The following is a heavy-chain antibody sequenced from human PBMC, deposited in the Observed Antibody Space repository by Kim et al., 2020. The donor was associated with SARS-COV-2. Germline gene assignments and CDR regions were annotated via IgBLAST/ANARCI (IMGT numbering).Heavy chain of an antibody. D-gene: IGHD3-10*01. Sequence: SETLSLTCAVYGGSFSGYYWSWIRQPPGKGLEWIGEINHSGSTNYNPSLKSRVTISVDTSKNQFSLKLSSVTAADTAVYYCARRPMVRGGKAWFDPWGQGTLVTVSS. CDR2: INHSGST. CDR1: GGSFSGYY. J-gene: IGHJ5*02. CDR3: ARRPMVRGGKAWFDP. V-gene: IGHV4-34*01.